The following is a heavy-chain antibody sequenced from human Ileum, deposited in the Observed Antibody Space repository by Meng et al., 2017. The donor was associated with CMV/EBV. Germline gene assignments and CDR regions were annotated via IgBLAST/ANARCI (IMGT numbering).Heavy chain of an antibody. CDR2: ISYDGSNK. V-gene: IGHV3-30*04. Sequence: FSSYAMHWVRQAPGKGLEWVAVISYDGSNKYYADSVKGRFTISRDNSKNTLYLQMNSLRAEDTAVYYCAREPITMVRGVIIRGWFDPWGQGTLVTVSS. CDR1: FSSYA. CDR3: AREPITMVRGVIIRGWFDP. J-gene: IGHJ5*02. D-gene: IGHD3-10*01.